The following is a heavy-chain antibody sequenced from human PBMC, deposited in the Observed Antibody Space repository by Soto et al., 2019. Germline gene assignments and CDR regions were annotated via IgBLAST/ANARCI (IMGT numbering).Heavy chain of an antibody. CDR1: GYTFTSYA. CDR3: ARDPSYYGMDV. V-gene: IGHV1-3*05. CDR2: INAGNGNT. Sequence: QVQLVQSGAEEKKPGASVKVSCKASGYTFTSYAMHWVRQAPGQRLEWMGWINAGNGNTKYSQKFQGRVTITRDTSASTAYMELSSMRSEDTAVYYCARDPSYYGMDVWGQGTTVTVSS. J-gene: IGHJ6*02.